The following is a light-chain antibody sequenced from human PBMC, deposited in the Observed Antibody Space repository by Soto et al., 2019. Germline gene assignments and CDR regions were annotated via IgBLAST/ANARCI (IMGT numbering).Light chain of an antibody. V-gene: IGKV1-39*01. CDR3: QQYYNSVLT. CDR2: AAS. Sequence: DIQMTQSKSSLSAALGDRVTITCRASQSLSNFLNWFQHKPLKAPKVRISAASTLQSGVPSRFSGSVSGTDFTLTISSLQPEDSASYYCQQYYNSVLTFGGGTKVDI. J-gene: IGKJ4*01. CDR1: QSLSNF.